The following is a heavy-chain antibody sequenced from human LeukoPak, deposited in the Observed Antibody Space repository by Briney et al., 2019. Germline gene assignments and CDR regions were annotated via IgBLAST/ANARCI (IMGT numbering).Heavy chain of an antibody. Sequence: SVKVSCKASGGTFSSYAISWVRQAPGQGLEWMGGIIPIFGTANYAQKFQGRVTITADESTSTAYMELSSLRSEDTAVYYCARGPTTVVTPAYYYYYMDVWGKGTTVTVSS. CDR2: IIPIFGTA. V-gene: IGHV1-69*13. J-gene: IGHJ6*03. D-gene: IGHD4-23*01. CDR1: GGTFSSYA. CDR3: ARGPTTVVTPAYYYYYMDV.